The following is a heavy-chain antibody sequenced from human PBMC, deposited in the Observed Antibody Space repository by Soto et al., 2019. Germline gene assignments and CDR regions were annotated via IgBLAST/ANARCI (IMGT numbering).Heavy chain of an antibody. CDR2: IYYSGST. J-gene: IGHJ4*02. D-gene: IGHD3-22*01. CDR3: ARDSPQYYDSSGPLDY. CDR1: GGSISSGNYY. Sequence: PXETLSLHGTVSGGSISSGNYYWSWIRQPPGKGLEWIGYIYYSGSTYYNPSLKSRVTISVDTSKNQFSLKLSSVTAADTAVYYCARDSPQYYDSSGPLDYWGQGTLVTVSS. V-gene: IGHV4-30-4*01.